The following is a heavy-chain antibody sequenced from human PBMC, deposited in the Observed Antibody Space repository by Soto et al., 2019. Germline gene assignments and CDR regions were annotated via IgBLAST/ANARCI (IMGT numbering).Heavy chain of an antibody. CDR3: ARAPGDYDFWSGQNWFDP. Sequence: GGSLRLSCAASGFTFSSYWMHWVRQAPGKGLVWVSRINSDGSSTSYADSVKGRFTISRDNAKNTLYLQMNSLRAEDTAVYYCARAPGDYDFWSGQNWFDPWGQGTLVTVSS. J-gene: IGHJ5*02. V-gene: IGHV3-74*01. D-gene: IGHD3-3*01. CDR2: INSDGSST. CDR1: GFTFSSYW.